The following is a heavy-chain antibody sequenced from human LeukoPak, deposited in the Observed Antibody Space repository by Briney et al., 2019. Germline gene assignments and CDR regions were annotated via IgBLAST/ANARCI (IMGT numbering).Heavy chain of an antibody. CDR3: AKATTVVTPFDY. CDR1: GFTFSNYN. J-gene: IGHJ4*02. CDR2: ISSSGSYI. V-gene: IGHV3-21*01. D-gene: IGHD4-17*01. Sequence: GGSLRLSCAASGFTFSNYNMNWVRQAPGKGLEWVSSISSSGSYIYYADSVKGRFTISRDNAKNSLYLQMNSLRAEDTAVYYCAKATTVVTPFDYWGQGTLVTVSS.